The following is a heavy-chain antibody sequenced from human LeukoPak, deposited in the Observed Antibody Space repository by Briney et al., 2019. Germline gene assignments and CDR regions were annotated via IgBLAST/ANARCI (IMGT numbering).Heavy chain of an antibody. CDR1: GFTVSSNY. CDR3: AREIAKRYFDY. J-gene: IGHJ4*02. V-gene: IGHV3-66*01. Sequence: PGGSLRLSCAASGFTVSSNYMSWVRQAPGKGLGWVSVIYSGGSTYYADSVKGRFTISRDNSKNTLYLQMNSLRAEDTAVYYCAREIAKRYFDYWGQGTLVTVSS. D-gene: IGHD3-22*01. CDR2: IYSGGST.